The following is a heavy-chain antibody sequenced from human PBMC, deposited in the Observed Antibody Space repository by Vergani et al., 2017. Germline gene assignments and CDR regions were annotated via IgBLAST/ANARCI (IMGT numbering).Heavy chain of an antibody. CDR3: ARHLAYCGGDCYPYYYGMDV. CDR2: IYYSGST. V-gene: IGHV4-39*01. D-gene: IGHD2-21*02. CDR1: GASIRRSNYY. Sequence: QLQLQESGPGLVKPSATLSLTCSVSGASIRRSNYYWGWIRQPPGKGLEWIGSIYYSGSTYYNPSLKSRVTISVDTSKNQFSLKLSSVTAADTAVYYCARHLAYCGGDCYPYYYGMDVWGQGTTVTVPS. J-gene: IGHJ6*02.